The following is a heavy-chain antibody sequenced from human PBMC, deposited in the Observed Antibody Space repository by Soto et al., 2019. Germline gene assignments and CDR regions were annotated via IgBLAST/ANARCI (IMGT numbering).Heavy chain of an antibody. V-gene: IGHV1-24*01. D-gene: IGHD3-3*01. CDR1: GYTLTELS. CDR3: ATVVTIFGVGGP. CDR2: FDPEDGET. Sequence: ASVKLSCKVSGYTLTELSMHWVRQAPGKGLEWMGGFDPEDGETIYAQKAQGRVTMTEDTSTDTAYMELSSLRSEATSVYSRATVVTIFGVGGPWGQGTLVTVSS. J-gene: IGHJ5*02.